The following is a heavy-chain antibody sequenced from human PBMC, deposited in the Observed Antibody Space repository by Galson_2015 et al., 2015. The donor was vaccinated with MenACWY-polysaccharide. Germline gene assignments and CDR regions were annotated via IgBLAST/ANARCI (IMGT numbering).Heavy chain of an antibody. V-gene: IGHV3-23*01. Sequence: SLRLSCAGSGFSFSSYGMSWVRQAPGKGLEWVSSISASHDSKYYADSVQGRVTISRDTSKKTLFLQMNSLGAEDTAFYYCVNDVDMVPLGPPVGAFDSWGQGTMVIVSS. D-gene: IGHD2-8*01. CDR2: ISASHDSK. CDR3: VNDVDMVPLGPPVGAFDS. J-gene: IGHJ3*01. CDR1: GFSFSSYG.